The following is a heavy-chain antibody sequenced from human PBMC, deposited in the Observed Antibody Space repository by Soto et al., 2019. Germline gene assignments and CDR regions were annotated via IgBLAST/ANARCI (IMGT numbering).Heavy chain of an antibody. J-gene: IGHJ4*02. CDR3: ATTKGYIDPFDL. CDR1: GFIFSNYG. Sequence: EAQLLESGGGLVQPGGSLRLSCAASGFIFSNYGMSWVRQAPGKGLEWVSSISGSGDRTHNADSVRGRFTISRDDSRNTLNLQMNSLRAEDTAIYFCATTKGYIDPFDLWGQGTLVTVS. D-gene: IGHD5-12*01. V-gene: IGHV3-23*01. CDR2: ISGSGDRT.